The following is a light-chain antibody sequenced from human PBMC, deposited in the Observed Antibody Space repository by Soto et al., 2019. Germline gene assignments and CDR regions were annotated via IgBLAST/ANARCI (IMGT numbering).Light chain of an antibody. CDR1: SSNIGTPY. V-gene: IGLV1-47*01. CDR2: THN. J-gene: IGLJ1*01. Sequence: QSVLTQPPSASGTPGQTVTISCSGSSSNIGTPYVYWYQQLPGTAPKLLIYTHNQRPSGVPDRFSGAKSGTSASLAISGLRSEDEADYFCAAWDDNRSGYVFGSGTKVTVL. CDR3: AAWDDNRSGYV.